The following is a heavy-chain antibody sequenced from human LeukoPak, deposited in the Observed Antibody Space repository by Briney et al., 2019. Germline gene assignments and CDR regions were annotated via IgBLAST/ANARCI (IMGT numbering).Heavy chain of an antibody. D-gene: IGHD5-12*01. CDR1: RGTFSSYA. V-gene: IGHV1-69*05. CDR3: ASLDSGYDSASGY. Sequence: ASVKVSCKASRGTFSSYAISWVRQAPGQGLEWMGRIIPIFGTANYAQKFQDRVTITTDESTSTAYMELSSLRSEDTAVYYCASLDSGYDSASGYWGQGTLVTVSS. CDR2: IIPIFGTA. J-gene: IGHJ4*02.